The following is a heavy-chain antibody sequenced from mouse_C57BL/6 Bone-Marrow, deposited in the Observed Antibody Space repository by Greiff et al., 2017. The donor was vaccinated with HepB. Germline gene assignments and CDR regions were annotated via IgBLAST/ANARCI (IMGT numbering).Heavy chain of an antibody. CDR1: GYTFTSYW. Sequence: VQLQQPGAELVRPGTSVKLSCKASGYTFTSYWMHWVKQRPGQGLEWIGVIDPSDSYTNYNQKFKGKATLTVDTSSSTAYMQLSSLTSEDSAVYYCARFTTVVDPWYFAVWGTETTVSVSS. CDR3: ARFTTVVDPWYFAV. D-gene: IGHD1-1*01. V-gene: IGHV1-59*01. CDR2: IDPSDSYT. J-gene: IGHJ1*03.